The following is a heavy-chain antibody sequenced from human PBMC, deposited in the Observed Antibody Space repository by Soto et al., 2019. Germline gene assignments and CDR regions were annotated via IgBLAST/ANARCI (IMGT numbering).Heavy chain of an antibody. Sequence: QVQLQESGPELVKPSETLSLTCTVSGGSISTYYWSWIRQPPGKGLEWVGYIYYSGSTNYNPSLKSRVTIAVDTSNNQFSLKLSSMTAADTAVYYCARGRPWELYDYWGQGTLVTVSS. J-gene: IGHJ4*02. CDR1: GGSISTYY. CDR2: IYYSGST. V-gene: IGHV4-59*12. CDR3: ARGRPWELYDY. D-gene: IGHD1-7*01.